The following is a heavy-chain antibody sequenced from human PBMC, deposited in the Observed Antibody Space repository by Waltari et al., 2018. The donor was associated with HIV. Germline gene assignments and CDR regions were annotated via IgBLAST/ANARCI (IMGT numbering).Heavy chain of an antibody. D-gene: IGHD3-22*01. J-gene: IGHJ5*02. CDR1: GYTFTGYY. Sequence: QVQLVQSGAEVKKPGASVKVSCKASGYTFTGYYMHWVRQAPGQGLEWMGWINPTSGGTNHAQKFQGGVTMTRDTSISTAYMELSRLRSDDTAVYYCASYYYDSSGYYIDPWGQGTLVTVSS. CDR3: ASYYYDSSGYYIDP. V-gene: IGHV1-2*02. CDR2: INPTSGGT.